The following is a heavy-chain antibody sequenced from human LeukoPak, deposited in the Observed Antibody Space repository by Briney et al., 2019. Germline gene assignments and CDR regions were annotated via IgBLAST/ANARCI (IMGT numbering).Heavy chain of an antibody. V-gene: IGHV4-4*02. CDR3: ARGQGAADY. CDR2: ISRTGNI. J-gene: IGHJ4*02. CDR1: GGSISSRNW. Sequence: SETLSLTCAASGGSISSRNWWGWVRQPPGKGLEWIGEISRTGNIDYDPSVRSRATISLDKSKSQFSLRLTSLTSADTAVYYCARGQGAADYWGQGILVIVSS. D-gene: IGHD1-26*01.